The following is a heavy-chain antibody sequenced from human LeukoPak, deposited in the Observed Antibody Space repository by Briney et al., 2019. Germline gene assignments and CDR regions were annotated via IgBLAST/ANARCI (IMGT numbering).Heavy chain of an antibody. CDR2: INPNSGGT. Sequence: ASVKVPCKASGYTFTGYYMHWVRQAPGQGLEWMGWINPNSGGTNYAQKFQGRVTMTRDTSISTAYMELSRLRSDDTAVYYCARPTPHYYDSSGYLYDAFDIWGQGTMVTVSS. CDR3: ARPTPHYYDSSGYLYDAFDI. D-gene: IGHD3-22*01. J-gene: IGHJ3*02. V-gene: IGHV1-2*02. CDR1: GYTFTGYY.